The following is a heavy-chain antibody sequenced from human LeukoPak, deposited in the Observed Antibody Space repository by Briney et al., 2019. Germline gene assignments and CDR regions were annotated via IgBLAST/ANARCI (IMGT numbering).Heavy chain of an antibody. D-gene: IGHD6-13*01. CDR2: IRQDGSDK. Sequence: GGSLTLSCAISGFTSTTAWMTWVRQAPGKGLEWVADIRQDGSDKYYVDSVKGRFIISRDNAKKSVSLHMDNLRVEDTAVYYCVVYKYILSWSAFDFWGRGTMVTVSS. CDR3: VVYKYILSWSAFDF. J-gene: IGHJ3*01. V-gene: IGHV3-7*01. CDR1: GFTSTTAW.